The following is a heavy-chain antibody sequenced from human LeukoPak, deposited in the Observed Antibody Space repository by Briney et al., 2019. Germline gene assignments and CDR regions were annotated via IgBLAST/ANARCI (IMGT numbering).Heavy chain of an antibody. CDR3: AAKYCTNGVCYGAFDI. J-gene: IGHJ3*02. CDR2: VIPILGIA. D-gene: IGHD2-8*01. CDR1: GGTFSSYT. Sequence: SVKVSCKASGGTFSSYTISWVRQAPGQGLEWMGRVIPILGIANYAQKFQGRVTITADKSTSTAYMELSSLRSEDTAVYYCAAKYCTNGVCYGAFDIWGQGTMVTVSS. V-gene: IGHV1-69*02.